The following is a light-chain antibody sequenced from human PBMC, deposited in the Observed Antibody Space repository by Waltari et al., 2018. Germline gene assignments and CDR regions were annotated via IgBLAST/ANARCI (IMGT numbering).Light chain of an antibody. CDR2: DAS. J-gene: IGKJ1*01. V-gene: IGKV1-5*01. Sequence: DIQMTQSPSTLSASVGDRVTSTCRASQSISGWLAWYQQKPGKAPKLLIYDASSLESGVPSRFSGIRSGTEFTLTISSLQPDDFATYYCQQCNSYWAAFGPGTKVEIK. CDR3: QQCNSYWAA. CDR1: QSISGW.